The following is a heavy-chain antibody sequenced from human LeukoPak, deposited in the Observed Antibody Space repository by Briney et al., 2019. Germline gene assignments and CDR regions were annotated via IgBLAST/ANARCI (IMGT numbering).Heavy chain of an antibody. V-gene: IGHV3-30*18. D-gene: IGHD6-13*01. J-gene: IGHJ4*02. CDR3: AKDGTAATNPKGEFDY. CDR1: GFTFSTYG. CDR2: ISNDGNNK. Sequence: GGSLRLSCAASGFTFSTYGMHWVHQAPGKGLEWVAVISNDGNNKYYADSVKGRFAISRDNSKNTLYLQMNSLRAEDTALYYCAKDGTAATNPKGEFDYWGQGTLVTVSS.